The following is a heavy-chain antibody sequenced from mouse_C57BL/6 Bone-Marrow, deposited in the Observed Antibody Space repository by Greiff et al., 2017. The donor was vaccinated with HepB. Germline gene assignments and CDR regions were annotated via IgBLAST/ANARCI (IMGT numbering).Heavy chain of an antibody. Sequence: QVQLKQPGAELVMPGASVKLSCKASGYTFTSYWMHWVKQRPGQGLEWIGEIDPSDSYTNYNQKFKGKSTLTVDKSSSTAYMQLSSLTSEDSAVYYCAVITTVVARDYWGQGTTLTVSS. CDR1: GYTFTSYW. V-gene: IGHV1-69*01. J-gene: IGHJ2*01. CDR3: AVITTVVARDY. D-gene: IGHD1-1*01. CDR2: IDPSDSYT.